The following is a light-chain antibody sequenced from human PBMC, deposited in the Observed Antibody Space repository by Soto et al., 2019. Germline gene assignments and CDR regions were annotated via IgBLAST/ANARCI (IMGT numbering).Light chain of an antibody. J-gene: IGLJ1*01. CDR2: SDN. CDR1: STNIESNF. CDR3: SSYTTSSTRV. Sequence: QSVLTQPPSASGTPGQRVTIACSGSSTNIESNFVYWYQQLPGAAPKFLIHSDNQRPSGVPDRFSGSKSGTSASLAISGLRSEDEADYYCSSYTTSSTRVFGTGTKLTVL. V-gene: IGLV1-47*02.